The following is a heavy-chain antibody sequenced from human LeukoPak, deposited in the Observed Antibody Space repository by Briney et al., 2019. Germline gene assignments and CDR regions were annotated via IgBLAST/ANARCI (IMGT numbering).Heavy chain of an antibody. D-gene: IGHD6-19*01. CDR2: IGNDGSRT. Sequence: GGSLRLSCAASGFTFSSYWMSWVRQAPGKGLVCVSRIGNDGSRTDYADSVKGRFTISRDNAKNTLSLQMNSLKVEDTAVYCCVRADKGVFMDVWGKGTTVTISS. CDR3: VRADKGVFMDV. V-gene: IGHV3-74*01. CDR1: GFTFSSYW. J-gene: IGHJ6*03.